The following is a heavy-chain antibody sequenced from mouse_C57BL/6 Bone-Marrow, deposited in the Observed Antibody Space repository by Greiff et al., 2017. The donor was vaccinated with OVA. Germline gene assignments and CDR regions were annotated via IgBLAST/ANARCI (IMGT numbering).Heavy chain of an antibody. Sequence: EVQRVESGGGLVKPGGSLKLSCAASGFTFSSYALSWVRQTPEKRLEWVATISDGGSYTYYPDNVKGRFTISRDTAKNNLYLQLSHRKSEDAAMYYCAREGPFTQDYWGQGTSVTVSS. CDR2: ISDGGSYT. CDR1: GFTFSSYA. V-gene: IGHV5-4*01. CDR3: AREGPFTQDY. D-gene: IGHD2-12*01. J-gene: IGHJ4*01.